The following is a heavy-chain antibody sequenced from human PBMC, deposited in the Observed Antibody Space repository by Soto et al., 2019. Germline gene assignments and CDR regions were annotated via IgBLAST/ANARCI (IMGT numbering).Heavy chain of an antibody. CDR3: ARGNLARRKHFDF. CDR1: GYRLTNFA. J-gene: IGHJ4*02. V-gene: IGHV1-3*01. CDR2: INGGNGDT. Sequence: QVQLVQSETEVKKPGDSVRVSCRASGYRLTNFAMHWVRRAPGHRLEWMGWINGGNGDTRFSHEFQGRVAITRDTSANTAYMELTSLRSEDTAVYYCARGNLARRKHFDFWGQGTLAIVSS.